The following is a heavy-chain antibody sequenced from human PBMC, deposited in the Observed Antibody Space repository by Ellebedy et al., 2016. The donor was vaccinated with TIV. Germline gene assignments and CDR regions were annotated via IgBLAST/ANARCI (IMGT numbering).Heavy chain of an antibody. CDR2: ISGDGGST. V-gene: IGHV3-23*01. CDR3: AKSYDGRGFLYERGADY. D-gene: IGHD3-22*01. J-gene: IGHJ4*02. CDR1: GFTFSTYH. Sequence: PGGSLRLSCAASGFTFSTYHMSWVRQAPGKGLEWVSAISGDGGSTKYADSVKGRVTISRDNSKNTADLQMNSLRVEDTAVYYCAKSYDGRGFLYERGADYWGQGTLVTVSS.